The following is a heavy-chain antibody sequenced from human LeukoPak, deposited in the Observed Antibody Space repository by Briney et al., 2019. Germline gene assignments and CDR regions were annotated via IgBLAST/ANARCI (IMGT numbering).Heavy chain of an antibody. V-gene: IGHV3-11*06. CDR1: GFTFSDYY. CDR3: AREFGSSGYYYFDY. Sequence: GGSLRLSCAASGFTFSDYYMSWIRQAPGKGLEWVSYISSSSSYTNYADSVKGRFTISRDNAKNSLYLQMNSLRAEDTAVYYCAREFGSSGYYYFDYWGRGTLVTVSS. CDR2: ISSSSSYT. D-gene: IGHD3-22*01. J-gene: IGHJ4*02.